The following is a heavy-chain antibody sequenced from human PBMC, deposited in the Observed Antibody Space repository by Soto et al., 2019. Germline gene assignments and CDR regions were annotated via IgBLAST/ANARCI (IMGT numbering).Heavy chain of an antibody. CDR1: GFTFSSYS. CDR3: ARVVHYYGSGSYYGPYFDY. Sequence: GGSLRLSCAASGFTFSSYSMNWVRQAPGKGLEWVSYISSSSTTKYYADSVKGRFTISRDNAKNSLYLQMNSLRAEDTAVYYCARVVHYYGSGSYYGPYFDYWGQGTLVTVSS. CDR2: ISSSSTTK. J-gene: IGHJ4*02. D-gene: IGHD3-10*01. V-gene: IGHV3-48*04.